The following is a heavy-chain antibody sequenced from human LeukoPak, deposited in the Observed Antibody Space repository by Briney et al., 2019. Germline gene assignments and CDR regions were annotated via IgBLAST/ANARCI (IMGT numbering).Heavy chain of an antibody. CDR3: ARPVPSRLGWFDP. V-gene: IGHV4-39*01. CDR1: GGSISSSNYY. D-gene: IGHD1-1*01. CDR2: IYYSGST. J-gene: IGHJ5*02. Sequence: SKTLSLTCTVSGGSISSSNYYWGWIRQPPGKGLEWIGSIYYSGSTYYNPSLKSRVTISVDTSKNQFSLKLSSVTAADTAVYYCARPVPSRLGWFDPWGQGTLVTVSS.